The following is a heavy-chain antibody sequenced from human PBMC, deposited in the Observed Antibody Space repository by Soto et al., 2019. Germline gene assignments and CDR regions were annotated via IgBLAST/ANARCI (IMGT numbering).Heavy chain of an antibody. D-gene: IGHD3-10*01. CDR3: AAELWFGELSWFDP. Sequence: SETLSLTCTVSGGSISSGGYYWSWIRQHPGKGLEWIGYIYYSGSTYYNPSLKSRVTISVDTSKNQFSLKLSSVTAADTAVYYCAAELWFGELSWFDPWGQGTLVTVSS. V-gene: IGHV4-31*03. CDR2: IYYSGST. J-gene: IGHJ5*02. CDR1: GGSISSGGYY.